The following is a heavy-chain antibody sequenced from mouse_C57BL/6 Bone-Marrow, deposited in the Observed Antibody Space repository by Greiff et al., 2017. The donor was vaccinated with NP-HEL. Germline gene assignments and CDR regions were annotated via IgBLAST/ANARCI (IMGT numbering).Heavy chain of an antibody. J-gene: IGHJ2*01. Sequence: EVQLQQSGPVLVKPGASVKMSCKASGYTFTDYYMNWVKHSHGKSLEWIGVINPYNGGTSYNQQFMGKATLTVDKSSSTDYTELNSLTTEDSAVYYCAPHYYGSSYHYWGQGTTLTVSS. CDR2: INPYNGGT. CDR3: APHYYGSSYHY. D-gene: IGHD1-1*01. V-gene: IGHV1-19*01. CDR1: GYTFTDYY.